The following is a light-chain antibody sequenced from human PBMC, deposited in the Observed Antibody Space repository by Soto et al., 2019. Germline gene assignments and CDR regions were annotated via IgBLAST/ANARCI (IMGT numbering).Light chain of an antibody. Sequence: QSALTQPASVSGSPGQSITISCTGTSSDVGSYNLVSWYQQHPGKAPKLMIYEVSKRPSGVSNRFYGSKSGNTASLTISGLQAEDEADYYCCSYAGSSTFAYVFGTGTKLTVL. V-gene: IGLV2-23*02. CDR3: CSYAGSSTFAYV. J-gene: IGLJ1*01. CDR1: SSDVGSYNL. CDR2: EVS.